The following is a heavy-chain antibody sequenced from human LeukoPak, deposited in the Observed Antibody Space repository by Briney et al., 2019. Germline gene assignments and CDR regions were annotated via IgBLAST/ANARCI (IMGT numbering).Heavy chain of an antibody. J-gene: IGHJ4*02. Sequence: PSETLSLTCTVSGGSISSYYWSWIRQPAGKGLEWIGRIYTSGSTNYNPSLKSRVTISVDTSKNQFSLKLSSVTAADTAVYYCARVFGSPKKGTGTTSYFDYWGQGTLVTVSS. CDR2: IYTSGST. D-gene: IGHD1-7*01. V-gene: IGHV4-4*07. CDR3: ARVFGSPKKGTGTTSYFDY. CDR1: GGSISSYY.